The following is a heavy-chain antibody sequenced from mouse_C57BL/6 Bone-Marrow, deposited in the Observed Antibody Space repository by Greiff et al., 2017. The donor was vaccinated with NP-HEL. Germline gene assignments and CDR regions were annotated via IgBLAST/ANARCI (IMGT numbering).Heavy chain of an antibody. D-gene: IGHD2-4*01. CDR3: ARDDYDGDPTMDY. CDR2: ISDGGSYT. Sequence: EVKVVESGGGLVKPGGSLKLSCAASGFTFSSYAMSWVRQTPEKRLEWVATISDGGSYTYYPDNVKGRFTISRDNAKNNLYLQMSHLKSEDAAMYYCARDDYDGDPTMDYWGQGTSVTVSS. V-gene: IGHV5-4*01. J-gene: IGHJ4*01. CDR1: GFTFSSYA.